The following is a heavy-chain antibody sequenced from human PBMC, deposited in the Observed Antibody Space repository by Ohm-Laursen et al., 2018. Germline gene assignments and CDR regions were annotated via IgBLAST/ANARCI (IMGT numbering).Heavy chain of an antibody. V-gene: IGHV4-61*01. CDR2: VFDYSGST. CDR1: GGSVRRGTDY. Sequence: SDTLSLTCTVSGGSVRRGTDYWSWIRQPPGKGLEWIGSVFDYSGSTNYNPSLKSRVTISVDTSKNQFSLKLSSVTAADTAVYYGARGQAGATALFDYWGQGTLVTVSS. CDR3: ARGQAGATALFDY. D-gene: IGHD1-26*01. J-gene: IGHJ4*02.